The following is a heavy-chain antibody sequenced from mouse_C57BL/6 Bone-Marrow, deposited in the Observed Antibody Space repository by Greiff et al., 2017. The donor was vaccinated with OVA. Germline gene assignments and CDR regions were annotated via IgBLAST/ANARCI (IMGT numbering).Heavy chain of an antibody. V-gene: IGHV1-82*01. D-gene: IGHD1-1*01. CDR3: GRAPYYYGSSPFAY. Sequence: VQLQQSGPELVKPGASVKISCKASGYAFSSSWMNWVKQRPGKGLEWIGRIYPGDGDTNYNGKFKGKATLTADKSSSTAYMQLSSLTSEDSAVYCCGRAPYYYGSSPFAYWGQGTLVTVSA. CDR2: IYPGDGDT. CDR1: GYAFSSSW. J-gene: IGHJ3*01.